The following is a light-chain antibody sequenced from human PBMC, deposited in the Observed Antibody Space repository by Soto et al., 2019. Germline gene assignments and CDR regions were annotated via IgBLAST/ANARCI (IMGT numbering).Light chain of an antibody. CDR1: QSVSSSY. CDR2: GAS. Sequence: EIVLTQSPGTLSLSPGERATLSCRASQSVSSSYLARNQQKPGQAPRLLIYGASSRATGIPDRFSGSGSGTDCILTISRPEPEDFAVYYCQHLRTFGQGTKLEIK. J-gene: IGKJ2*01. V-gene: IGKV3-20*01. CDR3: QHLRT.